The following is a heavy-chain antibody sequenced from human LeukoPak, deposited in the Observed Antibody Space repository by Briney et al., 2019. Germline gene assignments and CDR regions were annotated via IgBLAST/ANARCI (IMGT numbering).Heavy chain of an antibody. CDR2: IYYSGST. CDR3: AAIVVPAAPYWYFDL. CDR1: AGSISSSSYY. J-gene: IGHJ2*01. V-gene: IGHV4-39*01. Sequence: SETLSLTCTVSAGSISSSSYYWCWIRQPPGKGLEWIGSIYYSGSTYYNPSLKSRVTISLDTSKNQFSLKLSSVTAADTAVYYCAAIVVPAAPYWYFDLWGRGTLVTVSS. D-gene: IGHD2-2*01.